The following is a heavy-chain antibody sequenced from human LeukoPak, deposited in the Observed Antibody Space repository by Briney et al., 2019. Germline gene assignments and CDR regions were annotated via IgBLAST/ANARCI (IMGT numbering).Heavy chain of an antibody. CDR1: GGSFSGYY. CDR3: ARHLSGWSVVVLNWFDP. D-gene: IGHD6-19*01. V-gene: IGHV4-34*01. Sequence: PSETLSLTCAVYGGSFSGYYWSWIRQPPGKGLEWIGEINHSGSTNYNPSLKSRVTISVDTSKNQFSLKLSSVTAADTAVYYCARHLSGWSVVVLNWFDPWGQGTLVTVSS. J-gene: IGHJ5*02. CDR2: INHSGST.